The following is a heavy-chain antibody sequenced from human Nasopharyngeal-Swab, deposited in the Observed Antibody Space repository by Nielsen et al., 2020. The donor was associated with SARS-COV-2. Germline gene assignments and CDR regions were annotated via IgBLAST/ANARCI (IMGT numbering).Heavy chain of an antibody. CDR1: GGSISSGSYY. V-gene: IGHV4-61*02. J-gene: IGHJ4*02. D-gene: IGHD6-6*01. Sequence: LRLSCTVSGGSISSGSYYWSWIRQPAGKGLEWIGRIHTSGSSYYNPFLKSRVTISLDTSKNHFSLKLNSVTAADTAVYYCARDSSSSPLGYWGQGTLVTVSS. CDR2: IHTSGSS. CDR3: ARDSSSSPLGY.